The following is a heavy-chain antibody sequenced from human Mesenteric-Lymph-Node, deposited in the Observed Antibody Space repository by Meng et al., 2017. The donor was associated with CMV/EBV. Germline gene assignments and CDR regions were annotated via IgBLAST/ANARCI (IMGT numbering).Heavy chain of an antibody. CDR1: GGTFSSYT. J-gene: IGHJ6*02. Sequence: SVKVSCKASGGTFSSYTISWVRQAPGQGLEWMRRIIPILGIANYAQKFQGRVTITTDESTSTAYMELSSLRSEDTAVYYCARGRKLWFGDENYYYGMDVWGQGTTVTVSS. CDR3: ARGRKLWFGDENYYYGMDV. D-gene: IGHD3-10*01. CDR2: IIPILGIA. V-gene: IGHV1-69*16.